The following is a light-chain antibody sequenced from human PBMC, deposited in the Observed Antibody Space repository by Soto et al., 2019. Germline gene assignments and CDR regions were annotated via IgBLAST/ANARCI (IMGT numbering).Light chain of an antibody. V-gene: IGLV8-61*01. CDR2: GTN. J-gene: IGLJ3*02. Sequence: QTVVTQEPSFSVSPGGTVTLTCGLSSGSVSTIYYPSWYQQTPGQAPRTLIYGTNTRSSGVPARFSGSILGNKAALTITGAQAEDESDYYCVLYMGSGISVFGGGTKLTVL. CDR3: VLYMGSGISV. CDR1: SGSVSTIYY.